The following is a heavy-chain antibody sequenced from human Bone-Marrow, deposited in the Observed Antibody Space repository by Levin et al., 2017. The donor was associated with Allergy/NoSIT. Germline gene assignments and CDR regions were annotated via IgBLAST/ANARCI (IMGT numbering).Heavy chain of an antibody. CDR1: GGSISSGGYS. J-gene: IGHJ5*02. V-gene: IGHV4-30-2*01. CDR3: ARRYGRLWFDP. Sequence: PSETLSLTCAVSGGSISSGGYSWSWIRQPPGKGLEWIGYIYHSGSTYYNPSLKSRVTISVDRSKNQFSLKLSSVTAADTAVYYCARRYGRLWFDPWGQGTLVTVSS. CDR2: IYHSGST. D-gene: IGHD4-17*01.